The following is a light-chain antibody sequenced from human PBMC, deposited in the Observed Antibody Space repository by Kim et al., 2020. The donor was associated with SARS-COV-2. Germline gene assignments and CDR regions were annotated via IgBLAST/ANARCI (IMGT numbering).Light chain of an antibody. V-gene: IGKV3-15*01. CDR1: QSVSSN. CDR3: QQYNNWPPIT. Sequence: SPGESATHAGRASQSVSSNLAWYQQKPGQAPRLLIYGAATRATGIRARFSGSGSGTEFTLTISSLQSEDFAVYYCQQYNNWPPITFGQGTRLEIK. J-gene: IGKJ5*01. CDR2: GAA.